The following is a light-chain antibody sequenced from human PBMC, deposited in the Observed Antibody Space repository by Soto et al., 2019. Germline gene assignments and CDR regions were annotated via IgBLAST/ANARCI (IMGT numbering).Light chain of an antibody. J-gene: IGLJ2*01. CDR2: EDN. Sequence: NFMLTQPHSVSESPGKTVTISCTRSSGSIASTYVQWHQQRPGSAPTTVIYEDNRRPSGVPDRFSGSIDSSSNSACLSISELTTDDEADYYCHSYDTPTVVFGGGTKLTVL. CDR3: HSYDTPTVV. CDR1: SGSIASTY. V-gene: IGLV6-57*03.